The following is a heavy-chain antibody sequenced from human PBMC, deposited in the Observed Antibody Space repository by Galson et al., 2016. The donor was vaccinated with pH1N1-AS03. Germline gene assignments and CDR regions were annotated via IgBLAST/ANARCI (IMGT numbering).Heavy chain of an antibody. CDR3: ARPSPLGIPGRKGLYAFDF. Sequence: QSGAEVKKPGESLRISCKGSGFNFTSHWISWVRQMPGKGLEWMGRIDPSDSYTNYSPSFKGHVTISGDKSINTAYLQWTSLEASDSAIYFCARPSPLGIPGRKGLYAFDFWGQGTKVTVSS. J-gene: IGHJ3*01. D-gene: IGHD7-27*01. CDR2: IDPSDSYT. V-gene: IGHV5-10-1*01. CDR1: GFNFTSHW.